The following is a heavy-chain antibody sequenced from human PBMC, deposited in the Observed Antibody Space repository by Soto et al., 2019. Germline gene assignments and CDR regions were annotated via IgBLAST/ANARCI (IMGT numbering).Heavy chain of an antibody. J-gene: IGHJ4*02. CDR3: ARRYGSCFDY. Sequence: SETLSLTCTVSGGSISSDYWSWIRQPPGKGLEWIGYIYYSGSTKYTPSLKSRVTLSVDTSKNHFSLTLSSVTAADTAVYYCARRYGSCFDYWGQGTLVTVSS. CDR1: GGSISSDY. D-gene: IGHD5-18*01. V-gene: IGHV4-59*08. CDR2: IYYSGST.